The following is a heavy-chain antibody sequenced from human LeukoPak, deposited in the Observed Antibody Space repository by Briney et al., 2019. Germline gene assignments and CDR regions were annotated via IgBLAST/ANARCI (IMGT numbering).Heavy chain of an antibody. CDR1: GFTFSSYA. D-gene: IGHD4-17*01. Sequence: GGSLRLSCAASGFTFSSYAMRWVRQAPGKGLEWVAVISYDGSNKYYADSVKGRFTISRDNSKNTLYLQMNSLRAEDTAVYYCASLTTVTPGDYWGQGTLVTVSS. V-gene: IGHV3-30-3*01. CDR2: ISYDGSNK. J-gene: IGHJ4*02. CDR3: ASLTTVTPGDY.